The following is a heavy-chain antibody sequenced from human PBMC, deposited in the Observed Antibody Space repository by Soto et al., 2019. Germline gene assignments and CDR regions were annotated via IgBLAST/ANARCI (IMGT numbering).Heavy chain of an antibody. J-gene: IGHJ4*02. Sequence: EVQLLESGGGLVQPGGSLRLSCAASGFTFSSYSMSWVRQAPGKGLEWVSGFRSGGDDGTTYYADSVKGRFTMSRDNSKNTLFPQMDSLRAEDTAIYYCAKKVNSGPGSQYFDYWGQGTLVTVSS. CDR3: AKKVNSGPGSQYFDY. V-gene: IGHV3-23*01. D-gene: IGHD3-10*01. CDR2: SGGDDGTT. CDR1: GFTFSSYS.